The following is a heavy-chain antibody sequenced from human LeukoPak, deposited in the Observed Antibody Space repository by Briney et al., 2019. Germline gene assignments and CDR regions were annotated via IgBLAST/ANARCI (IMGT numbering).Heavy chain of an antibody. V-gene: IGHV4-34*01. D-gene: IGHD3-22*01. CDR1: GGSFSNYY. CDR2: INHSGST. CDR3: ASALKVYDSSGYRPDAFDI. J-gene: IGHJ3*02. Sequence: PSETLSLTCAVYGGSFSNYYWSWIRQPPGKGLEWIGEINHSGSTNHNPSLKSRVSISVDTSKNQFSLKLSSVTAADTAVYYCASALKVYDSSGYRPDAFDIWGQGTMVTVSS.